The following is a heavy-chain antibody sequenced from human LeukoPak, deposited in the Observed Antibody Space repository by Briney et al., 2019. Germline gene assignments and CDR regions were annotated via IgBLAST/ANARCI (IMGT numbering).Heavy chain of an antibody. Sequence: SETLSLTCTVSGGSISSYYWNWIRQPPGKGLEWIGYIFYSGSTNYNPSLKSRVTISVDTSKNQFSLKLSSVTAADTAIYYCAYVEYCNNGVCPFDYWGQGTLVTVSS. J-gene: IGHJ4*02. CDR1: GGSISSYY. V-gene: IGHV4-59*01. CDR2: IFYSGST. CDR3: AYVEYCNNGVCPFDY. D-gene: IGHD2-8*01.